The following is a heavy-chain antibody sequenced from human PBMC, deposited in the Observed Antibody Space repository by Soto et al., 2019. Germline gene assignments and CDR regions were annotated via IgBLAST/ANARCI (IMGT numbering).Heavy chain of an antibody. J-gene: IGHJ6*02. Sequence: QVHLVESGGGLVRPGESLRLSCAGSGFSFSDHYMSWIRQAPGKGPEWISFIDSTGSVKYYADSVKGRFTISRDNAKNSMYLQMNSLRAEDAAIYYCTTSQCGGARCYKGTWHHYGMEVWGQGTTVIVSS. CDR2: IDSTGSVK. CDR1: GFSFSDHY. D-gene: IGHD2-21*01. V-gene: IGHV3-11*01. CDR3: TTSQCGGARCYKGTWHHYGMEV.